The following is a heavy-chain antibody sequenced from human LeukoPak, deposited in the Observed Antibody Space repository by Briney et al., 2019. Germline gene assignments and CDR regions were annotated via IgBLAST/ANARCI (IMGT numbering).Heavy chain of an antibody. V-gene: IGHV1-2*02. Sequence: ASVKVSCKASGYTFTGYYMHWVRQAPGQGLEWMGWINPNSGGTNYAQKFQGRVTITADKSTSTAYMELSSLRSEDTAVYYCAREEYCTNGVCYSFLFGYWGQGTLVTVSS. J-gene: IGHJ4*02. CDR3: AREEYCTNGVCYSFLFGY. CDR2: INPNSGGT. D-gene: IGHD2-8*01. CDR1: GYTFTGYY.